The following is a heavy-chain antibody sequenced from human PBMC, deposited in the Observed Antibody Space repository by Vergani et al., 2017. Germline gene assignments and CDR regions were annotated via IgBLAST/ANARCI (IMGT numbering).Heavy chain of an antibody. CDR2: INSDGSST. CDR3: ARVPIAEVYSNYFDY. CDR1: GFTFSNYW. D-gene: IGHD2-21*01. V-gene: IGHV3-74*01. J-gene: IGHJ4*02. Sequence: EVQLVESGGGLVQPGGSLRLSCAASGFTFSNYWMHWVRQAPGKGLVWVSRINSDGSSTNYADSVKGRITISRYNAKNTLYLRMNSLRAEDTAVYYCARVPIAEVYSNYFDYWGQGTLVTVSS.